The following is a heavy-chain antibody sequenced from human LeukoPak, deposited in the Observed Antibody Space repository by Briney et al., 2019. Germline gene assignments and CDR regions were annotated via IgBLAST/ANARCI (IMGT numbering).Heavy chain of an antibody. D-gene: IGHD6-13*01. CDR2: ISSSSSHI. V-gene: IGHV3-21*01. Sequence: GGSLRLSCAASGFTFSSYSMNWVRQAPGKGLEWVSSISSSSSHIYYADSVKGRFTISRDNAKNSLYLQMNSLRAEDTAVYYCARDQFGSWYWGGGFDYWGQGTLVTVSS. J-gene: IGHJ4*02. CDR3: ARDQFGSWYWGGGFDY. CDR1: GFTFSSYS.